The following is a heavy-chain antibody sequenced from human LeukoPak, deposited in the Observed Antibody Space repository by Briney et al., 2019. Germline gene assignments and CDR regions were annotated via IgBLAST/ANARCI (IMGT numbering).Heavy chain of an antibody. J-gene: IGHJ5*02. V-gene: IGHV3-9*01. CDR2: ISWNSGSI. D-gene: IGHD3-22*01. CDR1: GFTFDDYA. Sequence: SGGSLRLSCAASGFTFDDYAMPWVRQAPGKGLEWVSGISWNSGSIGYADSVKGRFTISRDNAKNSLYLRMNSLRAEDTALYYCAKQGTDYDSSEGQNWFDPWGQGTLVTVSS. CDR3: AKQGTDYDSSEGQNWFDP.